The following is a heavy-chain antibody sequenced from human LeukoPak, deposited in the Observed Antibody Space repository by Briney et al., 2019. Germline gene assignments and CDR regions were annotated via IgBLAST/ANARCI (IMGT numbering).Heavy chain of an antibody. D-gene: IGHD4-23*01. CDR2: IYYSGST. J-gene: IGHJ6*03. CDR3: ARGGGNGGGWVGHYYYMDV. V-gene: IGHV4-39*01. Sequence: SGTLSLTCAVSGGSISSSSYYWGWIRQPPGKGLEWIGYIYYSGSTYYNPSLKSRVTISVDTSKNQFSLKLRSVTAADTAVYYCARGGGNGGGWVGHYYYMDVWGKGTTVTVSS. CDR1: GGSISSSSYY.